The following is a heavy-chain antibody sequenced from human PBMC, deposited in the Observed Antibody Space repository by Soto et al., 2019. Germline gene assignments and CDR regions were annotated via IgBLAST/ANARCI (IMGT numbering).Heavy chain of an antibody. V-gene: IGHV1-18*04. D-gene: IGHD3-16*02. J-gene: IGHJ6*02. CDR3: ARVGDYVWGSYRPSWIRDYYGMDV. CDR1: GYTFTSYG. Sequence: ASVKVSCKASGYTFTSYGISWVRQAPGQGLEWMGWISAYNGNTNYAQKLQGRVTMTTDISTSTAYMELRSLRSDDTAVYYCARVGDYVWGSYRPSWIRDYYGMDVWGQGTTVTVPS. CDR2: ISAYNGNT.